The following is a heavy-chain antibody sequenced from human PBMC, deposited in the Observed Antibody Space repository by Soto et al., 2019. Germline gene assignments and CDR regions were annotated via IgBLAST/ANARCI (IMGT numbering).Heavy chain of an antibody. J-gene: IGHJ6*02. Sequence: QVQLVESGGGVVQPGRSLRLSCAASGFTFSNYAIHWVRQAPGKGLEWLALISSAGSNRYYADSVMGRFAISRDNSESTSYLQMKILRTEDTAVYFCAREAESVVGASYYYFYGMDVWGQGTTVTVSS. V-gene: IGHV3-30*09. CDR1: GFTFSNYA. CDR3: AREAESVVGASYYYFYGMDV. CDR2: ISSAGSNR. D-gene: IGHD1-26*01.